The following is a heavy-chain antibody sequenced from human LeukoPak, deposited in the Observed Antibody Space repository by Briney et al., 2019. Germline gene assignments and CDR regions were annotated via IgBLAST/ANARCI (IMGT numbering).Heavy chain of an antibody. CDR1: GGSISSSSYY. CDR2: IYHSGST. Sequence: SSETLSLTCTVSGGSISSSSYYWGWIRQPPGKGLEWIGSIYHSGSTYYNPSLKSRVTIAVETSKNQFSLKLSSVTAADKAVYYCARVRKYRGWFDPWGQGTLVTVSS. CDR3: ARVRKYRGWFDP. V-gene: IGHV4-39*07. J-gene: IGHJ5*02. D-gene: IGHD3-10*01.